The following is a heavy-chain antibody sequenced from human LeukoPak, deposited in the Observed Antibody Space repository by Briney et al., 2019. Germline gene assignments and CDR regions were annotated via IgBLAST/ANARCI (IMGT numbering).Heavy chain of an antibody. CDR3: AGGPVDGYNSYFDY. CDR1: AGTFSSYA. V-gene: IGHV1-69*04. J-gene: IGHJ4*02. Sequence: GASVKVSCKATAGTFSSYAISWVRQAPGQGLEWMGRIIPIFGIANYAQKFQGRVTITADKSTSTAYMELSSLRSEDTAVYYCAGGPVDGYNSYFDYWGQGTLVTVSS. CDR2: IIPIFGIA. D-gene: IGHD5-24*01.